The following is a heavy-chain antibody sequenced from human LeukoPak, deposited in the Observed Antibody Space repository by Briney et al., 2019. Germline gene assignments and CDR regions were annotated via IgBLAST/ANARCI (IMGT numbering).Heavy chain of an antibody. CDR1: GYTFTDYY. CDR2: INTNSGGT. D-gene: IGHD1-26*01. V-gene: IGHV1-2*02. J-gene: IGHJ4*02. Sequence: ASVKVSCKTSGYTFTDYYIHWVRQAPGQGLEWMGWINTNSGGTNYVQKFQGRVTMTRDTSISTAYMDLSSLTSDDTAVYYCARNLVGPTDVNYWGQGTPVTVSA. CDR3: ARNLVGPTDVNY.